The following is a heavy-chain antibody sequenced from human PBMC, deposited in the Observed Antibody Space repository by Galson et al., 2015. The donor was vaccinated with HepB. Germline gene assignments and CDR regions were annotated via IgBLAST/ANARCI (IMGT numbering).Heavy chain of an antibody. J-gene: IGHJ6*03. Sequence: SVKVSCKASGFTFTNSAMQWVRQAPGQRLEWMGWSNAGNGNTKYSQEFQGRVTITRDTSASTAYMELSSLRSEDTAVYYCARDSDHDYYMDVWGKGTTVTVSS. CDR2: SNAGNGNT. CDR3: ARDSDHDYYMDV. CDR1: GFTFTNSA. V-gene: IGHV1-3*02.